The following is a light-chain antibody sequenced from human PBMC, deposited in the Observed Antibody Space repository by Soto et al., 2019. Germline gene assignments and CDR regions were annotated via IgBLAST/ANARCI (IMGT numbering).Light chain of an antibody. CDR1: QDISNY. CDR3: KRYDNLPPS. V-gene: IGKV1-33*01. J-gene: IGKJ3*01. Sequence: DIQMTQSPSSLSASVGDRVTITCQASQDISNYLNWYQQKPGKAHKLLIYDASNLETGVPSRFSGSRSRTDFTFTISRLQLEESATYYCKRYDNLPPSFSPGTKVDIK. CDR2: DAS.